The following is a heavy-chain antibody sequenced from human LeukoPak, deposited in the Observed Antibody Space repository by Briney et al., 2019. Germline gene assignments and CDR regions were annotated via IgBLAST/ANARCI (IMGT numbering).Heavy chain of an antibody. V-gene: IGHV4-39*01. CDR3: ATGLGYCSGGSCYSGFTPAPLDY. Sequence: PSETLSLTCTVSGGSFSSSSYYWGWIRQPPRKGLEWIGSIYYSGSTYYNPSLKSRVTISGDTSKNQFSLKLSSVIAADTAVYFCATGLGYCSGGSCYSGFTPAPLDYWGQGTLVTVSS. D-gene: IGHD2-15*01. J-gene: IGHJ4*02. CDR1: GGSFSSSSYY. CDR2: IYYSGST.